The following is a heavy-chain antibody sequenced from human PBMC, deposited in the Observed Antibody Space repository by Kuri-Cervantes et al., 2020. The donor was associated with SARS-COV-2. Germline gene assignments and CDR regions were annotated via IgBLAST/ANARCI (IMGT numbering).Heavy chain of an antibody. D-gene: IGHD4-17*01. CDR3: ARANGDYQIEIDYYYYYYMDV. V-gene: IGHV4-34*01. CDR2: INHSGST. CDR1: GGSFSGYY. Sequence: SETLSLTCAVYGGSFSGYYWSWIRQPPGKGLEWIGEINHSGSTNYNPSLKSRVTISVDTSMTQFSLKLSSVTAADTAVYHCARANGDYQIEIDYYYYYYMDVWGKGTTVTVSS. J-gene: IGHJ6*03.